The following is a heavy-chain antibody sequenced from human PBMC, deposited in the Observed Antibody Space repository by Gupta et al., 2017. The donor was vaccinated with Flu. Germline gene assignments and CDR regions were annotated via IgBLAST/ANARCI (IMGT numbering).Heavy chain of an antibody. CDR1: GYTSSSYT. Sequence: EVQLVESGGGLVKPVGSLKLACFAHGYTSSSYTVNWVRQAPGKGLEWVSFISSSRSYIYYADSVKGRFTSSRDNAKNSLYLQMNNLRAEDTAVYYCARAWEARGYFDYWGQGSLVTVSS. V-gene: IGHV3-21*01. CDR2: ISSSRSYI. CDR3: ARAWEARGYFDY. J-gene: IGHJ4*02. D-gene: IGHD1-26*01.